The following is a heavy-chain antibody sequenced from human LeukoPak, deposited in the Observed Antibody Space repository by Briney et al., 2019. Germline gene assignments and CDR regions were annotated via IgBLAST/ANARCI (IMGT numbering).Heavy chain of an antibody. D-gene: IGHD2-8*01. CDR3: ARGPLEHLWSGIDS. CDR1: DDSFSGYH. CDR2: INHSGIT. V-gene: IGHV4-34*01. J-gene: IGHJ4*02. Sequence: SETLSLTCIVYDDSFSGYHWTWIRQPPGNGLEWIWQINHSGITNYNPSLKSRVIISIDTSKNQFSLKLTSVTAADTALYYCARGPLEHLWSGIDSWGQGTLVTVSS.